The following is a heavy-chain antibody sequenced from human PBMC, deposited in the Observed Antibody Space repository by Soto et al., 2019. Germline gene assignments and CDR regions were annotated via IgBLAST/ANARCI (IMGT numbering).Heavy chain of an antibody. J-gene: IGHJ6*02. CDR1: GYTFTSYA. D-gene: IGHD3-10*01. Sequence: QVQLVQSGAEEKKPGASVKVSCKASGYTFTSYAMHWVRQASGQRLEWMGWINAGNGNTKYSQKFQGRVTITRDTSASTAYMELSSLRSEDTAVYYCSGSYSYYGMDVWGQGTTVTVSS. V-gene: IGHV1-3*05. CDR3: SGSYSYYGMDV. CDR2: INAGNGNT.